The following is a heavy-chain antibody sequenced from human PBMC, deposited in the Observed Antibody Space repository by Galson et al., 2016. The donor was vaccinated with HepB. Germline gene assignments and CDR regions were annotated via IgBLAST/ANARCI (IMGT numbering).Heavy chain of an antibody. D-gene: IGHD3-22*01. J-gene: IGHJ4*02. V-gene: IGHV4-59*08. Sequence: KGLEWIGCIYYSGSTNYNPSLKSRVTISLDTSKNQFSLKLSSVTAADTAVYYCTRGYSFYDSSGTGYWGQGTHVTVSS. CDR3: TRGYSFYDSSGTGY. CDR2: IYYSGST.